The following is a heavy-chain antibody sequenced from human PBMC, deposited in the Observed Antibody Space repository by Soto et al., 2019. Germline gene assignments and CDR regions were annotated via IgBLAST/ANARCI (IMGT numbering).Heavy chain of an antibody. CDR2: IIPIFGSA. D-gene: IGHD1-26*01. V-gene: IGHV1-69*01. CDR1: GGTFSSYA. Sequence: QVQLVQSGAEVKKPGSSVKVSCKASGGTFSSYAISWVRQAPGQGLEWMGGIIPIFGSANYAQKFQRRVPITADESTSTDYIDLSSLGAEYTFAYYCAGDMRQQIFFSIEAAGANYYGLDVWGQGTTVTFSS. CDR3: AGDMRQQIFFSIEAAGANYYGLDV. J-gene: IGHJ6*02.